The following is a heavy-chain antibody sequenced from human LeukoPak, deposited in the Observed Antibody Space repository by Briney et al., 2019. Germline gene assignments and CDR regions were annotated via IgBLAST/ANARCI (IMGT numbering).Heavy chain of an antibody. V-gene: IGHV4-59*01. CDR3: ARFGSGWWYNDY. CDR1: GASITSYY. Sequence: SETLSLTCAVSGASITSYYWTWIRQPPGKGLEWIGYIYHTGNIKYNPSLNSRVAISIDTSKNQFSLKLSSVTAADTAVYYCARFGSGWWYNDYWGQGTLVTVSS. CDR2: IYHTGNI. D-gene: IGHD6-19*01. J-gene: IGHJ4*02.